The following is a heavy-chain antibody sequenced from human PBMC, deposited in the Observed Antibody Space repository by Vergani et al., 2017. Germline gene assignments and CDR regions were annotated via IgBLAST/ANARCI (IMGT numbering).Heavy chain of an antibody. V-gene: IGHV1-69*02. D-gene: IGHD6-6*01. Sequence: QVQLVQSGAEVKKPGSSVKVSCKASGGTFSSYTISWVRQAPGQGLEWMGRIIPILGIANYAQKFKGRVTITADKSTSTAYMERSSLRSEDTAVYYCASSIGPDSSSPQRWGQGTLVTVSS. CDR3: ASSIGPDSSSPQR. CDR1: GGTFSSYT. CDR2: IIPILGIA. J-gene: IGHJ4*02.